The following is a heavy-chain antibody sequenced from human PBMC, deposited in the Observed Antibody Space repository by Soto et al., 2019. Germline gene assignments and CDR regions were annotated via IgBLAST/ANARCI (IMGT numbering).Heavy chain of an antibody. J-gene: IGHJ6*02. V-gene: IGHV4-34*01. CDR3: ARRAFVDGDYVPRHYYGIDV. Sequence: SETLSLTCAVYGGSFSGYYWSWIRQPPGKGLEWIGEINHSGSTNYNPSLKSRVTISVDTSKNQFSLKLSSVTAADTAVYYCARRAFVDGDYVPRHYYGIDVWGQGTTVTVSS. CDR1: GGSFSGYY. D-gene: IGHD4-17*01. CDR2: INHSGST.